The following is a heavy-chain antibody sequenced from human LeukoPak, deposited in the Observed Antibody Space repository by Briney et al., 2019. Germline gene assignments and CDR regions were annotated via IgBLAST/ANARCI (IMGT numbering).Heavy chain of an antibody. CDR3: ARGPYYYASSGYYYDY. V-gene: IGHV4-30-4*01. Sequence: SETLSLTCTVSGGSISSGDYYWSWIRQPPGKGLEWLGYIYYSGSTYYNPSLKSRVTISVDTSKNQFSLKQTSVTAADTAVYYCARGPYYYASSGYYYDYWGQGTLVTVSS. CDR1: GGSISSGDYY. CDR2: IYYSGST. D-gene: IGHD3-22*01. J-gene: IGHJ4*02.